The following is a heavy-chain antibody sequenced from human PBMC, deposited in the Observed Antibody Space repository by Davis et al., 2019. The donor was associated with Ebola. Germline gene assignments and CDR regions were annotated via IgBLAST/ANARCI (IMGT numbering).Heavy chain of an antibody. J-gene: IGHJ6*02. CDR3: ARDEGCSSTSFFIYYYYGMDV. Sequence: GESLKISCAASGFTVSSNHMSWVRQAPGKGLERVSSISSSSSYIYYADSVKGRFTISRDNAKNSLYLQMNSLRAEDTAVYYCARDEGCSSTSFFIYYYYGMDVWGHGTTVIVSS. D-gene: IGHD2-2*01. CDR2: ISSSSSYI. V-gene: IGHV3-21*01. CDR1: GFTVSSNH.